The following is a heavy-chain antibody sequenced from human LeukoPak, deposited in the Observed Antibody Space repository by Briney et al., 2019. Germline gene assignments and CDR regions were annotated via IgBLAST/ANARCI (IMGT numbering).Heavy chain of an antibody. CDR2: TYHSGTT. CDR1: GYSISSGYD. V-gene: IGHV4-38-2*01. CDR3: ARSGVVRIPIDY. J-gene: IGHJ4*02. D-gene: IGHD2-2*01. Sequence: SETLSLSCAVSGYSISSGYDWAGIRQPPGRGLEWLERTYHSGTTYYNPSRMSRDTISVDTSKNQFSLKLCAVSAPDTAVCFCARSGVVRIPIDYWGQGALVTVSS.